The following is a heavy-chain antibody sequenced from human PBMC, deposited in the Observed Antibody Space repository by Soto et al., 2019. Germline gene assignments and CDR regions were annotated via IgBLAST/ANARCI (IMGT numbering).Heavy chain of an antibody. J-gene: IGHJ6*04. Sequence: GSLRLSCAASGFTFSSYSMNWVRQAPGKGLEWVSSISSSRSYIYYADSVKGRFTISRDNAKNSLYLQMNSLRAEDTAVYYCARQPRVVAVAATSAVYYYYGMDAWGKGTKVTV. D-gene: IGHD2-15*01. CDR1: GFTFSSYS. V-gene: IGHV3-21*01. CDR2: ISSSRSYI. CDR3: ARQPRVVAVAATSAVYYYYGMDA.